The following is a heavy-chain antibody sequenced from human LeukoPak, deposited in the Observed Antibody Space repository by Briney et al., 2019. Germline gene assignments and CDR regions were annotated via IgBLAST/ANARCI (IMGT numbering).Heavy chain of an antibody. Sequence: ASVKVSCKVSVYTLTELSMHWVRQAPGKGLEWMGGFDPEDGETIYAQKFQGRVTMTEDTSTDTAYMELSSLRSEDSAVYYCATGRYSSGWPYEGAFDIWGQGTMVTVSS. CDR3: ATGRYSSGWPYEGAFDI. V-gene: IGHV1-24*01. D-gene: IGHD6-19*01. J-gene: IGHJ3*02. CDR2: FDPEDGET. CDR1: VYTLTELS.